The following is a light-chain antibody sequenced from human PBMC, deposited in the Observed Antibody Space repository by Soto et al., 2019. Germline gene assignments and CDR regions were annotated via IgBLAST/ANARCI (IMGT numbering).Light chain of an antibody. Sequence: EIGLTQSPGTLYLSPGERATLSCRASQSVSSNYLAWYQQKPGQAPRLLIYDASSRATGVPDRFSGSGSGTDFTLAISRLEPEDVAVYYCQQYGSSPRTFGQGTKLEIK. CDR1: QSVSSNY. J-gene: IGKJ2*01. V-gene: IGKV3-20*01. CDR2: DAS. CDR3: QQYGSSPRT.